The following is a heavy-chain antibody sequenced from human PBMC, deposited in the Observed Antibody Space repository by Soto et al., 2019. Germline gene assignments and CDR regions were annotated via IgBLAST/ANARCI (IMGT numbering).Heavy chain of an antibody. CDR2: IRPRNGDT. CDR1: AYTFSSRG. V-gene: IGHV1-18*01. J-gene: IGHJ2*01. D-gene: IGHD4-17*01. Sequence: QAQLVQSGPEVKEPGASVKVSCKASAYTFSSRGIYWVRQAPGQGLEWMAWIRPRNGDTHYAQSFQVRVTLTTDTSTSTDYMDRGSQISDDTAVYFCVREAGDYDCYSDLGGRGTPVTVSS. CDR3: VREAGDYDCYSDL.